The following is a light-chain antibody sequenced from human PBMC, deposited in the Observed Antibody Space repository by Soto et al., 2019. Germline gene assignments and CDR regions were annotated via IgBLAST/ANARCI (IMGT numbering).Light chain of an antibody. J-gene: IGLJ1*01. V-gene: IGLV2-23*01. CDR3: CSYAGSSPYV. CDR2: EGS. Sequence: QSVLTQPASVSGSPGQSITISCTGTSSDVGSYNLVSWYQQHPGKAPKLMFYEGSKRPSGVSNRFSGSKSGNTASLTISGLQAEDEADYYCCSYAGSSPYVFGTGTKLTVL. CDR1: SSDVGSYNL.